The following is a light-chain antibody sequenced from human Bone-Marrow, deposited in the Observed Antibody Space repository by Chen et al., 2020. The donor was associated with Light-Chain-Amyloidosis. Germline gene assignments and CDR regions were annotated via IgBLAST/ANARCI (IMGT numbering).Light chain of an antibody. Sequence: DIQLTQAPSFLSASVGDRVTITCRASQGVSSYLAWYQQKPGKAPKLLIYAASTLQRGVPSRFSGAGSGTEFTLTISSLQPEDFATYYCQQFSRFPRTFGQGTKVDIK. CDR3: QQFSRFPRT. V-gene: IGKV1-9*01. J-gene: IGKJ1*01. CDR2: AAS. CDR1: QGVSSY.